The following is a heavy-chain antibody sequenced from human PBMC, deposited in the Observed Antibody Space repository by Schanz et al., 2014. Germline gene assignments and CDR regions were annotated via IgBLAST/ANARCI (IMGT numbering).Heavy chain of an antibody. CDR1: GGTFSTYP. Sequence: QVQLVQSGAEMKKPGSSMKVSFKASGGTFSTYPINWLRQAPGQGLEWMGRIIPIHGIVNYAQRFQDRVRITADKSTSTAYMELSSLRSDDTAVYYCARGGGPEDVFDIWGQGTILTVSS. D-gene: IGHD2-15*01. V-gene: IGHV1-69*02. J-gene: IGHJ3*02. CDR3: ARGGGPEDVFDI. CDR2: IIPIHGIV.